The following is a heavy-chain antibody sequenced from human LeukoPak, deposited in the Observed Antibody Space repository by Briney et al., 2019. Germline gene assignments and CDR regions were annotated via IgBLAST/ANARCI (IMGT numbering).Heavy chain of an antibody. CDR3: ARVDRYYFYLDV. V-gene: IGHV1-69*05. CDR2: IIPIFRTP. CDR1: GGTSSTYT. J-gene: IGHJ6*03. Sequence: GASVKVSCKASGGTSSTYTITWVRQAPGQGLEWMGGIIPIFRTPNYAQKFQGRVTITTDESTSTAYMELSSLKSEDTAIYYCARVDRYYFYLDVWGEGTTVTVSS.